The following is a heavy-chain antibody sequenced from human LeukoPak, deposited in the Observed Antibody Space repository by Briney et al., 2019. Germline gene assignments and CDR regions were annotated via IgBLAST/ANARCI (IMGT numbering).Heavy chain of an antibody. J-gene: IGHJ4*02. CDR3: ARGGTMVVWGSLGY. V-gene: IGHV3-30*04. Sequence: PGGSLRLSCAASGFTFSTYAIHWVRQAPGTGLEWVAVMSYDENNKYYADSVKGRFTISRDNSKNTLYLQMNSLRAEDTAVYYCARGGTMVVWGSLGYWGQGTLVTVSS. CDR1: GFTFSTYA. CDR2: MSYDENNK. D-gene: IGHD3-10*01.